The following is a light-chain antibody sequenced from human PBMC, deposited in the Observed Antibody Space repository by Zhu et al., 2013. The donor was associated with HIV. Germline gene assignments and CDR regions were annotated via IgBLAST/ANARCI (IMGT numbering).Light chain of an antibody. CDR2: LAS. CDR1: QTIRNNY. Sequence: EIVLTQSPGTLSLSPGERATLSCRASQTIRNNYLAWYQQKPGQSPRLLIYLASTRATGIPDRFSGSGSGTEFTLTISRLEAEDSAVYYCQQYGLPPDTFGQGTRLDFK. CDR3: QQYGLPPDT. V-gene: IGKV3-20*01. J-gene: IGKJ5*01.